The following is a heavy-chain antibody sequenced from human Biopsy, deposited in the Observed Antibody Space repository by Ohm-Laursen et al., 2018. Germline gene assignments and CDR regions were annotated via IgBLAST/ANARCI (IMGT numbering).Heavy chain of an antibody. CDR2: ISSTGNTK. V-gene: IGHV3-48*03. D-gene: IGHD1/OR15-1a*01. CDR3: ARNMDPWGGTYYYYGMDV. J-gene: IGHJ6*02. Sequence: GSLRLSCAAPGFTLSGSEMNWVRQAPGRGLEWLSYISSTGNTKYYADSVMGRFTISRDNAQNSLYLQMNSLRAEDTAVYYCARNMDPWGGTYYYYGMDVWGQGTTVTVSS. CDR1: GFTLSGSE.